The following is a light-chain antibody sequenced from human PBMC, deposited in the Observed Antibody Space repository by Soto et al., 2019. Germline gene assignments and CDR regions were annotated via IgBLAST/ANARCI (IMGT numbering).Light chain of an antibody. CDR1: SSDVGGYNY. V-gene: IGLV2-14*03. J-gene: IGLJ1*01. CDR2: DVS. Sequence: QSALTQPASVSGSPGQSITISCTGTSSDVGGYNYVSWYQHHPGKAPKLMIYDVSNRPSGVSNRFSGSKSGNTASLTISGLQPEDEADYYCCSYTTSNTRQIVFGTGTKPPS. CDR3: CSYTTSNTRQIV.